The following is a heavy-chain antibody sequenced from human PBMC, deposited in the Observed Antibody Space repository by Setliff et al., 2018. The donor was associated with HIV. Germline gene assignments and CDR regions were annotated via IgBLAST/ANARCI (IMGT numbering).Heavy chain of an antibody. D-gene: IGHD4-4*01. CDR2: INPDGSAK. J-gene: IGHJ4*02. CDR3: ARDSFSKGDY. CDR1: GLTFSSYW. V-gene: IGHV3-7*03. Sequence: PGGSLRLSCAASGLTFSSYWMSWVRQAPGKGLEWVANINPDGSAKYYVDSVKGRFTISRDSGKNSLYLQMHSLRVEDTAFYYCARDSFSKGDYWGRGTLVTVPS.